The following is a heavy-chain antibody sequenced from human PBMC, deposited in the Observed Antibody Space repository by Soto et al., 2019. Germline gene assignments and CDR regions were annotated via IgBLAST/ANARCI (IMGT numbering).Heavy chain of an antibody. CDR1: GFTFSSYW. J-gene: IGHJ4*02. V-gene: IGHV3-7*01. Sequence: GGSLRLSCAASGFTFSSYWMSWVRQAPGKGLEWVANIKQDGSEKYYVDSVKGRFTISRDNAKNSLYLQMNSLRAEDMAVYYCARRRDDFWSGYYTYYFDYWGQGTLVTVSS. CDR3: ARRRDDFWSGYYTYYFDY. D-gene: IGHD3-3*01. CDR2: IKQDGSEK.